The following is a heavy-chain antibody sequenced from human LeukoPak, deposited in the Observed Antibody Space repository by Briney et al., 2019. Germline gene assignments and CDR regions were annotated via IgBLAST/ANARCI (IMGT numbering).Heavy chain of an antibody. J-gene: IGHJ4*02. V-gene: IGHV3-21*01. CDR1: GFTFSSYS. CDR2: ISSSSYI. CDR3: ARDRNGDSYFDY. D-gene: IGHD4-17*01. Sequence: GRSLRLPCAASGFTFSSYSMNWVRQAPGKGLEWVSSISSSSYIYYADSVKGRFTISRDNAKNSLYPQMNSLRAEDTAVYYCARDRNGDSYFDYWGQGTLVTVSS.